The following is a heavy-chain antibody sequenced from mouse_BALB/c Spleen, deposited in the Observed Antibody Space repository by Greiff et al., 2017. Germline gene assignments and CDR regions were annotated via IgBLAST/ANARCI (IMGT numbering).Heavy chain of an antibody. CDR2: IDPANGNT. CDR3: ARGGLLFAY. Sequence: DVKLQESGAELVRSGASVKLSCTASGFNIKDYYMHWVKQRPEQGLEWIGRIDPANGNTKYDPKFQGKATITADTSSNTAYLQLSSLTSEDTAVYYCARGGLLFAYWGQGTLVTVSA. J-gene: IGHJ3*01. D-gene: IGHD3-1*01. CDR1: GFNIKDYY. V-gene: IGHV14-3*02.